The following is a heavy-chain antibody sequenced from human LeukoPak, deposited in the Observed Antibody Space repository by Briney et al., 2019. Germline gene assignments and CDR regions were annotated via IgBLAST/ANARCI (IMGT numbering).Heavy chain of an antibody. CDR2: LYSDGNT. D-gene: IGHD1-14*01. CDR1: GFTVITND. J-gene: IGHJ4*02. Sequence: GGSLTLSCAASGFTVITNDMTWVRQAPGKGLEWVSVLYSDGNTKYADSVQGRFTISRDNSKNTLYLEMNSLSPDDTAVYYCARGVEPLAANTLAYWGQGTLITVSS. V-gene: IGHV3-53*01. CDR3: ARGVEPLAANTLAY.